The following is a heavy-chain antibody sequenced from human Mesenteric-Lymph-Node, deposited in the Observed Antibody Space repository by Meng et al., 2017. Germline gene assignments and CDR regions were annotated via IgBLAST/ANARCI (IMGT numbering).Heavy chain of an antibody. J-gene: IGHJ5*02. D-gene: IGHD2-15*01. CDR3: ARARVVVAAFDWFDP. CDR1: GFTFSSYG. Sequence: GGSLRLSCAASGFTFSSYGMHWVRQAPGKGLEWVAVISYDGSNKYYADSVKGRFTISRDNSKNTLYLQMNSLRAEDTAVYYCARARVVVAAFDWFDPWGQGTLVTVSS. CDR2: ISYDGSNK. V-gene: IGHV3-30*03.